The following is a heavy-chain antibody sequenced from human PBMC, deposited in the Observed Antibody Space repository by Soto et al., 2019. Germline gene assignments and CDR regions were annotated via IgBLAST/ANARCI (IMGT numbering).Heavy chain of an antibody. CDR3: ARMLPGGNFDWIQIDY. D-gene: IGHD3-9*01. Sequence: SGPTLVNPTQTLTLTCTFSGFSLTTSGMCVTWIRQPPGKALEWLALIDWGDDKYYNTSLMTRLTLSKDTSKNQVVLTMNNMDPVDTGTYYCARMLPGGNFDWIQIDYWGQGTLVTVSS. CDR1: GFSLTTSGMC. J-gene: IGHJ4*02. V-gene: IGHV2-70*01. CDR2: IDWGDDK.